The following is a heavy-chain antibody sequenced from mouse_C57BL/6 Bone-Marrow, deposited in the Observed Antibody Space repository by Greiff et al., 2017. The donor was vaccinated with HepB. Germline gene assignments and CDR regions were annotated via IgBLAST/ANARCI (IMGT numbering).Heavy chain of an antibody. CDR2: ISSGGSYT. CDR3: EKHDLLWDYSDY. Sequence: EVQGVESGGDLVKPGGSLKLSCAASGFTFSSYGMSWVRQTPDKRLEWVATISSGGSYTYYPDSVKGRFTISRDNAKNTLYLQMSSLKSVDTAMYYCEKHDLLWDYSDYSGQGTTLSVSS. V-gene: IGHV5-6*01. CDR1: GFTFSSYG. J-gene: IGHJ2*01. D-gene: IGHD2-1*01.